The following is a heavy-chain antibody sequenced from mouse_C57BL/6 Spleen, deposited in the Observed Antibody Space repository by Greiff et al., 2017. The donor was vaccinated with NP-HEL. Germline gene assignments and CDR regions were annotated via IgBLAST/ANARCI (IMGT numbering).Heavy chain of an antibody. Sequence: DVKLVESGGGLVKPGGSLKLSCAASGFTFSSYAMSWVRQTPEKRLEWVATISDGGSYTYYPDNVKGRFTISRDNAKNNLYLQMSHLKSEDTAMYYCARGGLLRRYFDVWGTGTTVTVSS. D-gene: IGHD1-1*01. CDR2: ISDGGSYT. V-gene: IGHV5-4*03. J-gene: IGHJ1*03. CDR3: ARGGLLRRYFDV. CDR1: GFTFSSYA.